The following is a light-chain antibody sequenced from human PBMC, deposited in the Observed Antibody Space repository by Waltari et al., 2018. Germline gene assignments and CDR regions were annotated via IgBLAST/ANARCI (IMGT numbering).Light chain of an antibody. CDR3: QSADTSDTYV. Sequence: SYELTQPPSVSVSQGQTARITCPADALSKQYPYWYQQKPGQAPVFVIYKDSEMPSGIPARFSGSSSGTTVTLTISGVQAEDEADYYCQSADTSDTYVFGTGTKVTVL. CDR1: ALSKQY. V-gene: IGLV3-25*03. CDR2: KDS. J-gene: IGLJ1*01.